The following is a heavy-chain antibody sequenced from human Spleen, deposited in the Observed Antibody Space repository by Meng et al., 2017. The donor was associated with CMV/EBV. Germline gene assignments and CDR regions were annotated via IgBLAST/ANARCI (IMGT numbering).Heavy chain of an antibody. CDR1: GYIFKDYA. CDR3: ARDGWQQSYYFDH. D-gene: IGHD6-13*01. J-gene: IGHJ4*02. CDR2: INAGNGDT. Sequence: QVQLVQTGAEVKNPGASVTLSCKTSGYIFKDYAMHLVRQAPGQRLEWMGRINAGNGDTKYSQKFQGRVTITRDTSASIGYMEVSSLRFEDTAVYYCARDGWQQSYYFDHWGQGALVTVSS. V-gene: IGHV1-3*01.